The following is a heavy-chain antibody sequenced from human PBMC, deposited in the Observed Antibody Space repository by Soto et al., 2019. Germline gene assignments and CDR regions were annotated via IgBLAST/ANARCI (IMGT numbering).Heavy chain of an antibody. Sequence: QVQLVQSGAEVKKPGTSVTVSCKAYGGTFSSYAISWVRQAPGQGLEWMGGIIPIFGTANYAQKFQGRVKITADEYTSTAYMELSSLRSEYTAVYYCARGDHSGSYEKFVYWGQGTLVTVSS. V-gene: IGHV1-69*12. CDR2: IIPIFGTA. CDR1: GGTFSSYA. J-gene: IGHJ4*02. CDR3: ARGDHSGSYEKFVY. D-gene: IGHD1-26*01.